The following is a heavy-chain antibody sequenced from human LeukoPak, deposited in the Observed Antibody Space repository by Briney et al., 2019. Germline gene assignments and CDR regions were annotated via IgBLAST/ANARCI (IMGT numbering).Heavy chain of an antibody. D-gene: IGHD3-10*01. J-gene: IGHJ4*02. V-gene: IGHV1-18*01. Sequence: ASVKVSCKASGYTFTSYGISWVRQAPGQGLEWMGWISAYNGNTNYAQKLQGRVTMTTDTSTSTAYMELRSLRSDDTAVYYCATSTMVRGVEAFDYWGQGTLATVSS. CDR2: ISAYNGNT. CDR3: ATSTMVRGVEAFDY. CDR1: GYTFTSYG.